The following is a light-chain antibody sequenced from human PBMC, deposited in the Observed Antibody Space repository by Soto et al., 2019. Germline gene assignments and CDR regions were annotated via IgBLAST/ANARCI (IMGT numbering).Light chain of an antibody. V-gene: IGLV2-23*01. CDR3: CSYAGSVV. Sequence: QSALTQPASVSGSPGQSITISCTGTSSDVGSYNLVSWYQQHPGKAPKLMIYEGSKRPSGVSNRFSGSKPGNTASLTISGLQAEDEDDYYCCSYAGSVVFGGGTKLTVL. CDR1: SSDVGSYNL. J-gene: IGLJ2*01. CDR2: EGS.